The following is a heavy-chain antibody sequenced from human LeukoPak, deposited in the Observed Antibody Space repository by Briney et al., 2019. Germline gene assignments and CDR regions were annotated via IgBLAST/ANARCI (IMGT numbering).Heavy chain of an antibody. Sequence: PGGPLRLSCAASGFTFSSYEMNWVRQAPGKGLEGVSYISSCGSTIYYADFVKGRFHISRDNAKSSVYLQMNSLRAEDTAVYYCASSTPLTSFDYWGQGTLGTVSS. V-gene: IGHV3-48*03. CDR1: GFTFSSYE. J-gene: IGHJ4*02. CDR3: ASSTPLTSFDY. D-gene: IGHD3-3*01. CDR2: ISSCGSTI.